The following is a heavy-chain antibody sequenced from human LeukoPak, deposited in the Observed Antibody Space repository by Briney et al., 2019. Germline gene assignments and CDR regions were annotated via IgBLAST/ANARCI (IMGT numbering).Heavy chain of an antibody. CDR1: GGSISSGGYY. V-gene: IGHV4-31*03. J-gene: IGHJ6*02. CDR3: ARGGDGFWSGYPFPPISYYYYGMDV. D-gene: IGHD3-3*01. Sequence: SETLSLTCTVSGGSISSGGYYWSWIRQHPGKGLEWIGYIYYSGSTYYNPSLKSRVTISVDTSKNQFSLKLSSVTAADTAVYYCARGGDGFWSGYPFPPISYYYYGMDVWGQGTTVTVSS. CDR2: IYYSGST.